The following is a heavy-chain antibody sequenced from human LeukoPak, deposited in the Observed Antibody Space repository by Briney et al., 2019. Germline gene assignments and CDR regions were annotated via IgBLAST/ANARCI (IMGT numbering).Heavy chain of an antibody. Sequence: SVKVSCKASGGTFSSYAISWVRQAPGQGLEWIGGIIPIFGTANYAQKFQGRVTITADESTSTAYMELSSLRSEDTAVYYCARDRIVGATTAFDIWGQGTMVTVSS. J-gene: IGHJ3*02. CDR3: ARDRIVGATTAFDI. D-gene: IGHD1-26*01. CDR1: GGTFSSYA. CDR2: IIPIFGTA. V-gene: IGHV1-69*13.